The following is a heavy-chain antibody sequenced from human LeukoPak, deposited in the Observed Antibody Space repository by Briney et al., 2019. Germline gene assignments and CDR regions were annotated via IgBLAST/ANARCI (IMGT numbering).Heavy chain of an antibody. CDR3: ARDAQRGFDYSNSLQY. CDR2: IWSDGTEK. CDR1: GFTYSHNG. Sequence: GGTLRLSCAASGFTYSHNGMHWVRQAPGKGLEWVAVIWSDGTEKYYADAVKGRFTISRDNSRNTLYLQLNSLRGEDTAVYYCARDAQRGFDYSNSLQYWGQGTLVTVSS. V-gene: IGHV3-33*01. D-gene: IGHD4-11*01. J-gene: IGHJ4*02.